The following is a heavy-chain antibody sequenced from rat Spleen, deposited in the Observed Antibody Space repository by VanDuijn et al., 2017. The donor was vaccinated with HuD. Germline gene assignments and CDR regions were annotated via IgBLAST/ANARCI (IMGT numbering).Heavy chain of an antibody. J-gene: IGHJ2*01. CDR2: ISPSGGFP. D-gene: IGHD4-6*01. Sequence: EVQLVESGGGLVQPGGSLNLSGAVSGCTLNSYDMAWVRQAPTTGLEWVAVISPSGGFPYYRDSVKGRFTVSRDNAKSTLSLQMDSLRSEDTATYYCARHWGYWGQGVMVTVSS. CDR1: GCTLNSYD. CDR3: ARHWGY. V-gene: IGHV5-25*01.